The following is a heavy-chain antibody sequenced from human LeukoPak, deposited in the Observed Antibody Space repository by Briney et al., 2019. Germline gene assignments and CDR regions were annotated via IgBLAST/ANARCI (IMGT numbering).Heavy chain of an antibody. J-gene: IGHJ4*02. D-gene: IGHD5-12*01. V-gene: IGHV3-21*01. CDR3: ARMGIKVATVPV. CDR2: ISSSSSYI. Sequence: GGSLRLSCAASGFTFSSYSMNWVRQAPGKGLEWVSSISSSSSYIYYADSVKGRFTISRDNAKNSLYLQMNSLRAEDTAVYYCARMGIKVATVPVWGQGTLVTVSS. CDR1: GFTFSSYS.